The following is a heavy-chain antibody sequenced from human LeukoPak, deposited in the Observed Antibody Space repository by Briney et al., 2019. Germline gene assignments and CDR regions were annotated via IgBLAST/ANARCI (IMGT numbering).Heavy chain of an antibody. CDR2: IRYDGSNK. Sequence: GGSLRLSCAASGFTFSSYGMHWVRQAPGKGLEWVAFIRYDGSNKYYADSVKGRFTISRDNSKNPLYLQMNSLRAEDTAVYYCAKDEEQLWFHYYYYYMDVWGKGTTVTISS. V-gene: IGHV3-30*02. CDR3: AKDEEQLWFHYYYYYMDV. J-gene: IGHJ6*03. D-gene: IGHD5-18*01. CDR1: GFTFSSYG.